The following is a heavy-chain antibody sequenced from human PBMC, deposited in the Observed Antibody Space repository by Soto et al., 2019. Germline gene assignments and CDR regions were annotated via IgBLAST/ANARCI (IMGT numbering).Heavy chain of an antibody. V-gene: IGHV1-3*01. Sequence: QVQLVQSGAEVKKPGASVKVSCKASGYTFTSYAMHWVRQAPGQRLEWMGWINAGNGNTKYSQKFQGRVTITRDTSASTACMELSSLRSEDTAVYYCARVVGIAVDDYWGQGTLVTVSS. CDR3: ARVVGIAVDDY. CDR2: INAGNGNT. J-gene: IGHJ4*02. CDR1: GYTFTSYA. D-gene: IGHD6-19*01.